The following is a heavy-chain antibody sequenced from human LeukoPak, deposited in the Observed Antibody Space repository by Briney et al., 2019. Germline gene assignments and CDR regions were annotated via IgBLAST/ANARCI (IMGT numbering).Heavy chain of an antibody. CDR1: GASISSYY. CDR3: ARENPSGYYNRPIDY. CDR2: IYYSGSI. Sequence: PSETPSLTCTVSGASISSYYWSWIRQPPGKGLEWIGDIYYSGSIKYNPSLKSRVTMSVDTSKNQFSLKLGSVTAADTAIYYCARENPSGYYNRPIDYWGQGTLVTVSS. V-gene: IGHV4-59*01. J-gene: IGHJ4*02. D-gene: IGHD3-22*01.